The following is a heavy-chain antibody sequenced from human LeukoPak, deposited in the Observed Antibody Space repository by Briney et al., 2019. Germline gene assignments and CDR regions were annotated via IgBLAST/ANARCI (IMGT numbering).Heavy chain of an antibody. CDR3: ASGGHRYSGDFWSGRGRDYYYMDV. CDR1: GGSISSSSYY. D-gene: IGHD3-3*01. Sequence: SETLSLPCTVSGGSISSSSYYWRWSRQPPVKELEWSGSIYYSGSTYYNPSLKSRVTISVETSKNQFSLKLSSVTAADTAVYYCASGGHRYSGDFWSGRGRDYYYMDVWGKGTTVTVSS. CDR2: IYYSGST. J-gene: IGHJ6*03. V-gene: IGHV4-39*07.